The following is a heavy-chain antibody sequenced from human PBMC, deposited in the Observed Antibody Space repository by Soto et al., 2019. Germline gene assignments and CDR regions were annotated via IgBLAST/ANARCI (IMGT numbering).Heavy chain of an antibody. CDR3: AKDERFLEWLSPPDWCDP. D-gene: IGHD3-3*01. Sequence: QVQLVESGGGVVQPGRSLRLSCAASGFTFSSYGMHWVRQAPGKGLEWVAVISYDGSNKYYADSVKGRFTISRDNSKNTLYLQMTSLRAEDTAVSYCAKDERFLEWLSPPDWCDPLGQGTLVTVSS. CDR1: GFTFSSYG. V-gene: IGHV3-30*18. CDR2: ISYDGSNK. J-gene: IGHJ5*02.